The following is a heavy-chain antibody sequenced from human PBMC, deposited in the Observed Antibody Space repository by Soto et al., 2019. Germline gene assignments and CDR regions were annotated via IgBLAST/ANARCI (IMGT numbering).Heavy chain of an antibody. CDR1: GTSISSYY. CDR2: IHYSGTT. CDR3: ARYNSYAIDY. V-gene: IGHV4-59*01. Sequence: SETLSLTLTVSGTSISSYYWSWIRQPPGKGLEWIANIHYSGTTNYNPSLASRVTLSVDTSKNQFSLKMTSVTAADRAMYFCARYNSYAIDYWGRGTLVTVS. J-gene: IGHJ4*02. D-gene: IGHD2-8*01.